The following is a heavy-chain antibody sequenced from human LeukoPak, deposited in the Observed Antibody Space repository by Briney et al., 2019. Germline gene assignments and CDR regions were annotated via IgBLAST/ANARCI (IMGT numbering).Heavy chain of an antibody. CDR2: IYSGGST. D-gene: IGHD5-24*01. V-gene: IGHV3-53*01. Sequence: PGGSLRLSCAASGFTVSSNYMSWVRQAPGKGLEWVSVIYSGGSTYYADSVKGRFTISRDNSKNTLYLQMNSLRAEDTAVYYCARWRWQQSEFDYWGQGTLVTVSS. J-gene: IGHJ4*02. CDR3: ARWRWQQSEFDY. CDR1: GFTVSSNY.